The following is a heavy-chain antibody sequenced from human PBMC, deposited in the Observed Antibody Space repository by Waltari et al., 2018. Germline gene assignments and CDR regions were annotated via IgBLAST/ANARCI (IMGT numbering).Heavy chain of an antibody. CDR1: GGSFSGSY. CDR3: ARADRGRSGKYASPAWGP. J-gene: IGHJ5*02. D-gene: IGHD1-26*01. V-gene: IGHV4-34*01. CDR2: MDHSGRT. Sequence: QVQLQPWGAGLLKPSETLSLTCPVEGGGSFSGSYWRWLRQPPGKGPEWIGEMDHSGRTNYNPSLKNRLTISQDTSKTQFSLKMRSVTAADTAVYYCARADRGRSGKYASPAWGPWGQGTLVTVSS.